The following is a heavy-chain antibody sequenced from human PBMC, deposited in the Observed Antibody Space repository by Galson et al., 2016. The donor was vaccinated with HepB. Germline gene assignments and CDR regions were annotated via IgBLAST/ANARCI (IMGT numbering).Heavy chain of an antibody. CDR3: ARRWYDWNYFFAFDI. CDR2: INQSGRA. D-gene: IGHD1-7*01. J-gene: IGHJ3*02. Sequence: LRLSCAASGFSFSNSGMSWVRQPPGTGLEWIGEINQSGRANYKPSLKSRVNISVDRSKNQISLKLSSVTAADTAVYYCARRWYDWNYFFAFDIWGQGTMVTVSS. V-gene: IGHV4-34*01. CDR1: GFSFSNSG.